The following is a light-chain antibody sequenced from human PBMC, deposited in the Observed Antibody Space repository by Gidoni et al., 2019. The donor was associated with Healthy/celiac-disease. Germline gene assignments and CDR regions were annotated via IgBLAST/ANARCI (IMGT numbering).Light chain of an antibody. CDR3: QQYDNLLT. V-gene: IGKV1-33*01. CDR2: EAS. Sequence: DIQMTQSPSSLSASVGDRVTITCQASQDISNYLNWYQQKPGKAPKLLFYEASNLETGVPSRCSGSGSGTDFTFTISSLQPEDIATYYCQQYDNLLTFGGGTKVEIK. CDR1: QDISNY. J-gene: IGKJ4*01.